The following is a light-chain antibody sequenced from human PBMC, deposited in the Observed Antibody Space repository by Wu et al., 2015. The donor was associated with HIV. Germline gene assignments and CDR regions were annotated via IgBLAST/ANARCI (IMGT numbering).Light chain of an antibody. J-gene: IGKJ1*01. CDR3: QQYASAPLT. CDR2: DAS. Sequence: EIVLTQSPGTLSLSPGERATLSCRASQSISKTYLAWYQQKFGQAPRLLISDASNRATGIPDRFSGGGSGTDFTLTISGLEPEDFAVYYCQQYASAPLTFGQGTKVEMK. CDR1: QSISKTY. V-gene: IGKV3-20*01.